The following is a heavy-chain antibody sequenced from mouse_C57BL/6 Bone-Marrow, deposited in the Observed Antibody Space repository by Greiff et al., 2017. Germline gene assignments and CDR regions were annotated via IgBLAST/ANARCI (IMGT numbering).Heavy chain of an antibody. CDR1: GYTFTSYW. D-gene: IGHD1-1*01. J-gene: IGHJ2*01. CDR3: AREDYSGSGDYFDY. Sequence: QVQLQQPGAELVKPGASVKLSCKASGYTFTSYWMQWVKQRPGQGLEWIGEIDPYDSYTNYNEKFKGKATLTVDTSSSTAYMQLSSLTSGDSAVYYCAREDYSGSGDYFDYWGQGTTLTVSS. CDR2: IDPYDSYT. V-gene: IGHV1-50*01.